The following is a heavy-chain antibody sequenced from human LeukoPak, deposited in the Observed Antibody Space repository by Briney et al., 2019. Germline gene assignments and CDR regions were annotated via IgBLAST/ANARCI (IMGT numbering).Heavy chain of an antibody. CDR3: AGPSLSDSHGFYYWAFDI. D-gene: IGHD3-22*01. Sequence: SETLSLTCSVSGGSISRTTYFWAWIRQPPGKGLEWIGSVYYGGSTYYNPSLESRVTISVDTSKNQFSLRLSSVTVADTALYYCAGPSLSDSHGFYYWAFDIWGQGTMVTVS. J-gene: IGHJ3*02. V-gene: IGHV4-39*01. CDR2: VYYGGST. CDR1: GGSISRTTYF.